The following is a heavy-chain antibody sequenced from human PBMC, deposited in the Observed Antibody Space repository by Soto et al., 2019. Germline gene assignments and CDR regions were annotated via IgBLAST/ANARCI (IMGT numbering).Heavy chain of an antibody. CDR3: ARTVSSWYAFDI. CDR2: ISSSSSYI. V-gene: IGHV3-21*01. D-gene: IGHD6-13*01. CDR1: GFTFSGYS. J-gene: IGHJ3*02. Sequence: GGSLRLSCAASGFTFSGYSMNWVRQAPGKGLEWVSSISSSSSYIYYADSVKGRFTISRDNAKNSLYLQMNSLRAEDTAVYYCARTVSSWYAFDIWGQGTMVTVSS.